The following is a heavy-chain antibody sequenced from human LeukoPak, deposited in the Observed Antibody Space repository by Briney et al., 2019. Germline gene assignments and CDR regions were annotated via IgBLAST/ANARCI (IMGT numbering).Heavy chain of an antibody. CDR1: GFTFSSYA. J-gene: IGHJ4*02. V-gene: IGHV3-23*01. CDR2: ISGSGGST. CDR3: ARARPYSSSGFGGFWDY. D-gene: IGHD6-13*01. Sequence: GGSLRLSCAASGFTFSSYAMSWVRQAPGKGLEWVSAISGSGGSTYYADSVKGRFTISRDNSKNTLYLQMNSLRAEDTAVYYCARARPYSSSGFGGFWDYWGQGTLATVSS.